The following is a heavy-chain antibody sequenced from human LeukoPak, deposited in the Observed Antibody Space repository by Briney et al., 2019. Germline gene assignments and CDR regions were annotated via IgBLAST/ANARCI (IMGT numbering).Heavy chain of an antibody. CDR3: SRPEDDYHNSGVEGY. J-gene: IGHJ4*02. CDR1: GFTFSGSP. CDR2: IKSKADNYAT. Sequence: GGSLRLSCAASGFTFSGSPIHWVRQASGKGLEWLGRIKSKADNYATTYASSVKGRFTISRDDSENTAYLQMNSLKLEDTAVYYCSRPEDDYHNSGVEGYWGQGTLVTVSS. V-gene: IGHV3-73*01. D-gene: IGHD5-12*01.